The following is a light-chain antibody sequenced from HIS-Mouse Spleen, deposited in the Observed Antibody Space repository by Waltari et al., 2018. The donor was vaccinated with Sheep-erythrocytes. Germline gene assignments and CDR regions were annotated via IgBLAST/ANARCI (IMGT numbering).Light chain of an antibody. CDR1: SIDVGGYNY. CDR2: DVS. Sequence: QSALTQPRSVSGSPGPSVTIPCTGTSIDVGGYNYVSWYQQHPGKAPKLMIYDVSKRPSGVPDRFSGSKSGNTASLTISGLQAEDEADYYCCSYAGSYTVVFGGGTKLTVL. CDR3: CSYAGSYTVV. V-gene: IGLV2-11*01. J-gene: IGLJ2*01.